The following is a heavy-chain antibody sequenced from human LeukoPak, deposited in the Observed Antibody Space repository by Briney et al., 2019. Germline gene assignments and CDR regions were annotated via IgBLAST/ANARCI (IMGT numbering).Heavy chain of an antibody. V-gene: IGHV1-3*01. CDR2: IDAGNGKT. Sequence: ASVKVSCKASQYTFTDYAVHWVRQAPGQRLEWVGWIDAGNGKTKYSQSFQGRVTIIRDASATTAYMELSSLRSEDTAVYYCARARDCTTTSCYFPPDMYFDFWAQGTLVTVSS. D-gene: IGHD2-2*01. CDR1: QYTFTDYA. CDR3: ARARDCTTTSCYFPPDMYFDF. J-gene: IGHJ4*02.